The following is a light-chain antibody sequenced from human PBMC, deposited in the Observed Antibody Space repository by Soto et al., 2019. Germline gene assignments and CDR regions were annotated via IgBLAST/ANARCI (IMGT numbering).Light chain of an antibody. V-gene: IGKV3-11*01. Sequence: EIVLTQSPATLSLSPGERATLSCRASQSVSSHLAWYQQKPGQAPRLLIYDASNRATGIPARFSGSGSGTDFSLTISSLEPEDFAVYYCQQRSNWPMYTFGQGTKLEIK. CDR1: QSVSSH. CDR2: DAS. CDR3: QQRSNWPMYT. J-gene: IGKJ2*01.